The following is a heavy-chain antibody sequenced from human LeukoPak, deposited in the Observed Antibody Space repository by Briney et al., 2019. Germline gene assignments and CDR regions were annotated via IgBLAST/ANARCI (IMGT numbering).Heavy chain of an antibody. CDR3: AKDRSRTVVKGHMDV. CDR2: IRYDGSNK. V-gene: IGHV3-30*02. J-gene: IGHJ6*03. CDR1: GFTFSSYG. D-gene: IGHD4-23*01. Sequence: QPGGSLRLSCAASGFTFSSYGMHWVRQAPGKGLEWVAFIRYDGSNKYYADSVKGRFTISRDNSKNTLYLQMNSLRAEDTAVYYCAKDRSRTVVKGHMDVWGKGTTVTVSS.